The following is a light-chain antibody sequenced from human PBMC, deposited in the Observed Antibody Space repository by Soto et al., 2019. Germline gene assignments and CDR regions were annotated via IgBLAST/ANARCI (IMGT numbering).Light chain of an antibody. CDR3: QQYYSTPQA. V-gene: IGKV4-1*01. CDR2: WAS. CDR1: QSVLYSSNNKNY. Sequence: DIVMTQSPDSLAVSLGERATINCKSSQSVLYSSNNKNYLAWYQQKRGQPPKVLIYWASTRESGVPDRFSGSGSGTDFTLTISSLQAEDVAVYYCQQYYSTPQAFGQGTKVEIK. J-gene: IGKJ1*01.